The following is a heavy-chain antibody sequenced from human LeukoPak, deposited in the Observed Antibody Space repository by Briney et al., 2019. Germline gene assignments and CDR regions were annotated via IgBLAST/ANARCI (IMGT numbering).Heavy chain of an antibody. CDR1: GFTFSSYG. CDR3: AKDLGVITMVRGAQRPFDY. D-gene: IGHD3-10*01. V-gene: IGHV3-30*18. J-gene: IGHJ4*02. Sequence: GGSLRLSCAASGFTFSSYGMHWVRQAPGKGLEWVAVISYDGSNKYYADSVKGRFTISRDNSKNTLYLQMNSLRAEDTAVYYCAKDLGVITMVRGAQRPFDYWGQGTLVTVSS. CDR2: ISYDGSNK.